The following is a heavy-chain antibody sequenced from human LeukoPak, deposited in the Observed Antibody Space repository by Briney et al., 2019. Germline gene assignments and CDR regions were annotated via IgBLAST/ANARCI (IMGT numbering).Heavy chain of an antibody. D-gene: IGHD3-22*01. Sequence: GGSLRLSCAASGFTFSSYGMHWVRQAPGKGLEWVAVISYDGSNKYYADSVKGRFTISRDNAKNSLYLQMNSLRAEDTAVYYCARRDSSGWAFDFWGQGTMVTVSS. J-gene: IGHJ3*01. V-gene: IGHV3-30*03. CDR1: GFTFSSYG. CDR3: ARRDSSGWAFDF. CDR2: ISYDGSNK.